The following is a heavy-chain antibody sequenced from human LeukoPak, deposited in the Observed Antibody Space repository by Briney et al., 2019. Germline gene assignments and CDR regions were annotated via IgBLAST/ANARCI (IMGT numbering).Heavy chain of an antibody. D-gene: IGHD6-13*01. V-gene: IGHV4-38-2*02. J-gene: IGHJ5*02. Sequence: SETLSLTCTVSDYSVSSGYYWGWIRQPPGKGLEWIAGIYHSGDTYYNPSLKSRVTISVDTSKNHLSLKLSSVTAADTAVYYCARSNAHLSTSWYGNWFDPWGQGTLVTVSS. CDR2: IYHSGDT. CDR3: ARSNAHLSTSWYGNWFDP. CDR1: DYSVSSGYY.